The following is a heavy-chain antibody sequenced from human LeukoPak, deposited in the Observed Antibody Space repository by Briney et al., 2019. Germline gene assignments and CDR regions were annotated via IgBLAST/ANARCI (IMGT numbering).Heavy chain of an antibody. J-gene: IGHJ4*02. D-gene: IGHD6-19*01. V-gene: IGHV3-21*01. CDR1: GFTFSSYS. CDR2: ISSSGAYI. CDR3: TRDGESSGWYSAC. Sequence: GGSLRLSCAASGFTFSSYSMNWVRQAQGKGLQWVSSISSSGAYIFYADSVQGRFAISRDNAKNSLYLQMNSLRAEDTAVYYCTRDGESSGWYSACWGQGTLVTVSS.